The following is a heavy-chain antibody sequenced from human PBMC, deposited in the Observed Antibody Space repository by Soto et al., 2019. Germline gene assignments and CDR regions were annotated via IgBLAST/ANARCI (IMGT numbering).Heavy chain of an antibody. V-gene: IGHV5-10-1*01. CDR1: GYSFTSYW. D-gene: IGHD6-19*01. CDR2: IDPSDSYT. Sequence: GESLKISCKGSGYSFTSYWISWVRQMPGKGLEWMGRIDPSDSYTNYSPSFQGHVTISADKSISTAYPQWSSLKASDTAMYYCARHNSSGWNDYYYYGMDVWGQGTTVTVSS. CDR3: ARHNSSGWNDYYYYGMDV. J-gene: IGHJ6*02.